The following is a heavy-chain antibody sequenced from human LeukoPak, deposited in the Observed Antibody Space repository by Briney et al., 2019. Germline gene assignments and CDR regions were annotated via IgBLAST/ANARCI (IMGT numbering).Heavy chain of an antibody. CDR2: IYYSGST. J-gene: IGHJ4*02. CDR1: GGSITGSSYY. D-gene: IGHD3-9*01. Sequence: KPSETLSLTCTISGGSITGSSYYWGWIRQSPGQGLEWIVNIYYSGSTYYNSYLQSSMTISIYTSKNHFSLRLTSVTASDTAVYFCTRGSYDVLTGRSTLGEYWGQGTLVAVSS. V-gene: IGHV4-39*02. CDR3: TRGSYDVLTGRSTLGEY.